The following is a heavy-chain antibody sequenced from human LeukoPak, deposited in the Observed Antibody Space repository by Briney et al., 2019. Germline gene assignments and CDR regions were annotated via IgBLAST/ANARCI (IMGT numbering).Heavy chain of an antibody. CDR3: ARDGLHTAHFDY. V-gene: IGHV3-48*02. Sequence: GGSLRLSCAASGFTFSSYTMNWVRQAPGKGLQWVSTVSASSNIHYSDSVKGRFTISRDNARNSLCLQMNSLRDEDTAVYYCARDGLHTAHFDYWGQGTLVTVSS. CDR2: VSASSNI. J-gene: IGHJ4*02. CDR1: GFTFSSYT. D-gene: IGHD5-18*01.